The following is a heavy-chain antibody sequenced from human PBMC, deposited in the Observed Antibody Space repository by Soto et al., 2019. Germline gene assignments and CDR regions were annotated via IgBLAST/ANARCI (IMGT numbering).Heavy chain of an antibody. Sequence: PGGSLRLSCAASGFTFSSFAIHWVRQAPGKGLEWVAVISYDGGEKYAASVKGRFTISRDDSKSIGYLQMNSLQTHDTAVYYRNREDGYDISGYIVDRWGQGTLVTVSS. J-gene: IGHJ5*02. CDR3: NREDGYDISGYIVDR. CDR2: ISYDGGEK. CDR1: GFTFSSFA. V-gene: IGHV3-30*07. D-gene: IGHD3-22*01.